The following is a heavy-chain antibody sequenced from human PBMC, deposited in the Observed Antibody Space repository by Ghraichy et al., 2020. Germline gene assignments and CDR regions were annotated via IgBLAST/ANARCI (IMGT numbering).Heavy chain of an antibody. Sequence: LSLTCAASGFTFSSYAMSWVRQAPGKGLEWVSAISGSGGSTYYADSVKGRFTISRDNSKNTLYLQMNSLRAEDTAVYYCATHHYDYVWDVDYWGQGTLVTVSS. CDR2: ISGSGGST. V-gene: IGHV3-23*01. CDR1: GFTFSSYA. CDR3: ATHHYDYVWDVDY. J-gene: IGHJ4*02. D-gene: IGHD3-16*01.